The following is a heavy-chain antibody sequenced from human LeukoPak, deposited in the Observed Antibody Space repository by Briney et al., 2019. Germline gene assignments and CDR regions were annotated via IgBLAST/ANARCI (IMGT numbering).Heavy chain of an antibody. CDR3: ARLGINWNYAYYYHMDV. V-gene: IGHV1-69*13. Sequence: SVKVSCKASGGTFSSYAISWVRKAPGQGLEWMGGIIPIFGTANYAQKFQGRVTITADESTSTAYMELSSLRSEDTAVYYCARLGINWNYAYYYHMDVWGKGTTVTVSS. CDR2: IIPIFGTA. CDR1: GGTFSSYA. D-gene: IGHD1-7*01. J-gene: IGHJ6*03.